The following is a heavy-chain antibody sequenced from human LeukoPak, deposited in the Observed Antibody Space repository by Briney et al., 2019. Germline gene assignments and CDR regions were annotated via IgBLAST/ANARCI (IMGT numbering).Heavy chain of an antibody. CDR3: ARGRATYYYDSSGYLRAPYYYYGMDV. Sequence: SVKVSCKASGGTFSSYAISWVRQAPGQGLEWMGRIISILGIANYAQKFQGRVTITADKSTSTAYMELSSLRSEDTAVYYCARGRATYYYDSSGYLRAPYYYYGMDVWGQGTTVTVSS. CDR2: IISILGIA. CDR1: GGTFSSYA. J-gene: IGHJ6*02. V-gene: IGHV1-69*04. D-gene: IGHD3-22*01.